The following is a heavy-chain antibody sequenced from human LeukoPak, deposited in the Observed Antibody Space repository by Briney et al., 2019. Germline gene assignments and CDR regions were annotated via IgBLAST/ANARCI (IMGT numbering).Heavy chain of an antibody. CDR1: GFTVISNY. Sequence: GGSLRLSCAASGFTVISNYMSWVRQAPGKGLEWVSVIYGGGSTYYADSVKGRFTISRDNSKNTLYLQMNSLRAEDTAVYYCARDNRLLAFEIWGQGTMVTVSS. V-gene: IGHV3-66*01. CDR2: IYGGGST. J-gene: IGHJ3*02. CDR3: ARDNRLLAFEI. D-gene: IGHD3-22*01.